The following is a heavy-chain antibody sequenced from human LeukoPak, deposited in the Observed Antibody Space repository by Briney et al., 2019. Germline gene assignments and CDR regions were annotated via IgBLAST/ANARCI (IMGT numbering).Heavy chain of an antibody. CDR2: ISSSSSYI. CDR1: GFTFSSYS. Sequence: PGGSLRLSCAASGFTFSSYSMNWVRQAPGKGLEWVSSISSSSSYIYYADSVKGRFTISRGNAKNSLYLQMNSLRAEDTAVYYCARAVEQEYYFDYWGQGTLVTVSS. J-gene: IGHJ4*02. V-gene: IGHV3-21*01. D-gene: IGHD1-26*01. CDR3: ARAVEQEYYFDY.